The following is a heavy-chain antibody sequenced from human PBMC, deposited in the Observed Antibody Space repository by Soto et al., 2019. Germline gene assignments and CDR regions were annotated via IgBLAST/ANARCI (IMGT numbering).Heavy chain of an antibody. D-gene: IGHD6-13*01. CDR2: INSDGSRT. J-gene: IGHJ5*02. CDR3: ARVRVGSYNWFDP. CDR1: GFSFSSYW. Sequence: EVQLVESGGGLVQPGGSLRLSCAVSGFSFSSYWMHWVRQAPGKGLEWVSRINSDGSRTYYADSVKGRFTISRDNAKSTLYLQMNSLRAEDTAVYYCARVRVGSYNWFDPWGQGTLVTVSS. V-gene: IGHV3-74*01.